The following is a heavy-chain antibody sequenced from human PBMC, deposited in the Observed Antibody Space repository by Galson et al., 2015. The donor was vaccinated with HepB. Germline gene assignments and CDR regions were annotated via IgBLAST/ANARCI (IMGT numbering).Heavy chain of an antibody. CDR3: ARRTGKAMIVVAKDWYFDL. CDR2: IKQDGSEK. V-gene: IGHV3-7*03. D-gene: IGHD3-22*01. Sequence: SLRLSCAASGFTFSSYWMSWVRQAPGKGLEWVANIKQDGSEKYYVDSVKGRFTISRDNAKNSLYLQMNSLRAEDTAVYYCARRTGKAMIVVAKDWYFDLWGRGTLVTVSS. J-gene: IGHJ2*01. CDR1: GFTFSSYW.